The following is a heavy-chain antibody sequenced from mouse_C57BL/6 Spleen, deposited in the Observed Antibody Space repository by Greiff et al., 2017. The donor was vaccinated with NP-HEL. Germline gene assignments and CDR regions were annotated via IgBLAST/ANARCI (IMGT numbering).Heavy chain of an antibody. CDR1: GYTFTDYY. CDR3: AQGLAFMVPYFDY. D-gene: IGHD2-2*01. V-gene: IGHV1-26*01. CDR2: INPNNGGT. Sequence: EVQLQQSGPELVKPGASVKISCKASGYTFTDYYMNWVKQSHGKSLEWIGDINPNNGGTSYNQKFKGKATLTVDMSSSTAYMELRSLTSEDSAVYYCAQGLAFMVPYFDYWGQGTTLTVSS. J-gene: IGHJ2*01.